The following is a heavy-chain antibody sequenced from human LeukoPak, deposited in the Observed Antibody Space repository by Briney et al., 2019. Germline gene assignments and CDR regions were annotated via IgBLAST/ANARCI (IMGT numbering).Heavy chain of an antibody. CDR3: ASYGDYNDAFDI. Sequence: GGSLRLSCSASGFTFNKFALHWVRQAPGKGLEYVSGINNDGGSTFYSDSVKGRFTISRDNAKSSLYLQMNSLRAEDTAVYYCASYGDYNDAFDIWGQGTMVTVSS. CDR2: INNDGGST. V-gene: IGHV3-64*04. D-gene: IGHD4-17*01. J-gene: IGHJ3*02. CDR1: GFTFNKFA.